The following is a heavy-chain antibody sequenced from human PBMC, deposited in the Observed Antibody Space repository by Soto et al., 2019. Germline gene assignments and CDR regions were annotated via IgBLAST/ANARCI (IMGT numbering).Heavy chain of an antibody. CDR3: ARDGVDCSSTSCYFRAVDYGMDV. Sequence: ASVKVSCKASGYTFTGYYMHWVRQAPGQGLEWMGWINPNSGGTNYARKFQGRVTMTRDTSISTAYMELSRLRSDDTAVYYCARDGVDCSSTSCYFRAVDYGMDVWGQGTTVTVSS. D-gene: IGHD2-2*01. J-gene: IGHJ6*02. CDR1: GYTFTGYY. CDR2: INPNSGGT. V-gene: IGHV1-2*02.